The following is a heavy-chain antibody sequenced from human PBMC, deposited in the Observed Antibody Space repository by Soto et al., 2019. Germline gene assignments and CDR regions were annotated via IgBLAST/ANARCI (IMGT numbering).Heavy chain of an antibody. CDR1: GFTFSSFG. J-gene: IGHJ6*02. CDR3: ARDASYYSLWRGYYPSRNGMDV. V-gene: IGHV3-33*01. Sequence: QVQVVESGGGVVQPGRSLRLSCEASGFTFSSFGMHWVRQAPGKGLEWVSLIWYDGSKKSYGDSVKGRFTISRDNSRNTVYLQMNSLRADDTAVYYCARDASYYSLWRGYYPSRNGMDVWGQGTTVTVSS. CDR2: IWYDGSKK. D-gene: IGHD3-3*01.